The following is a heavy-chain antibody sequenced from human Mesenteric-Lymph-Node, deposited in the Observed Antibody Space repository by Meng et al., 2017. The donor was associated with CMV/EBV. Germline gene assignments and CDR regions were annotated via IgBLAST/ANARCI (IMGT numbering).Heavy chain of an antibody. CDR1: GFTFSSYS. J-gene: IGHJ3*02. Sequence: LSLTCAASGFTFSSYSMNWVRQAPGKGLEWVSYISSSSSTIYYADSVKGRFTISRDNAKNSLYLQMNSLRAEDTAVYYCASNMVRGVIRRAFDIWGQGTMVTVSS. CDR3: ASNMVRGVIRRAFDI. V-gene: IGHV3-48*04. CDR2: ISSSSSTI. D-gene: IGHD3-10*01.